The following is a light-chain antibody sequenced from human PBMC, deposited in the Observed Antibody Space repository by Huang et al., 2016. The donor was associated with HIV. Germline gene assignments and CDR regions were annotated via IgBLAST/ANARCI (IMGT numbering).Light chain of an antibody. V-gene: IGKV3-15*01. CDR2: GAS. Sequence: EIVMTQSPATLSVSPGERATLSCRASQSVSSNLAWYQQKPGQAPRLLMYGASTRATGIPGRFSGSGSGTEFTLTISSLQSEDSAVYYCQKYNNWPPITFGQGTRLEIK. J-gene: IGKJ5*01. CDR3: QKYNNWPPIT. CDR1: QSVSSN.